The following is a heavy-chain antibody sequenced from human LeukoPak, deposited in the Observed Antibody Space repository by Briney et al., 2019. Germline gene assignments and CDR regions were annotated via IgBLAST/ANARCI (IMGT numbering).Heavy chain of an antibody. CDR1: GFTFSNAW. V-gene: IGHV3-15*01. CDR3: TTEKDGQDAFDI. Sequence: GGSLRLSYAASGFTFSNAWMSWVRQAPGKGLEWVGRIKSKTDGGTTDYAAPVKGRFTISRDDSKNTLYLQMNSLKTEDTAVYYCTTEKDGQDAFDIWGQGTMVTVSS. CDR2: IKSKTDGGTT. J-gene: IGHJ3*02.